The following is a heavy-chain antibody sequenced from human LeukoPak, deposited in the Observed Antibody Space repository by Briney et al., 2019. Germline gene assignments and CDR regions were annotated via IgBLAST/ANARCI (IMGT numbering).Heavy chain of an antibody. D-gene: IGHD6-19*01. V-gene: IGHV1-69*04. Sequence: ASVKVSCKASGGTFSSYAISWVRQAPGQGLEWMGRIIPILGIANYAQEFQGRVTITADKSTSTAYMELSSLRSEDTAVYYCARFIAVAGKDDAFDIWGQGTMVTVSS. J-gene: IGHJ3*02. CDR2: IIPILGIA. CDR1: GGTFSSYA. CDR3: ARFIAVAGKDDAFDI.